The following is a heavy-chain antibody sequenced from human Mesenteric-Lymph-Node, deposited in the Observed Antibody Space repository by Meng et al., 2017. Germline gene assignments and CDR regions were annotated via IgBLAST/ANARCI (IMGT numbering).Heavy chain of an antibody. CDR2: IIPIFGTA. D-gene: IGHD3-10*01. J-gene: IGHJ4*02. CDR1: GGTFSSYA. V-gene: IGHV1-69*05. Sequence: SVKVSCKASGGTFSSYAISWVRQAPGQGLEWMGGIIPIFGTANYAQKFQGRVTMTRDTSTSTVYMEVSSLTSEDTAVYYCARDEGGDYGSGSFAYWGQGTLVTVSS. CDR3: ARDEGGDYGSGSFAY.